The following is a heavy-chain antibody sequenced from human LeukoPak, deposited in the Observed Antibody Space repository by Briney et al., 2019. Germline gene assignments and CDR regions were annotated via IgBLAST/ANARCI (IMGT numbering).Heavy chain of an antibody. CDR3: ARGCSGGSCYFDY. CDR1: DYTFTSYG. V-gene: IGHV1-18*01. CDR2: ISAYNGNT. Sequence: ASVKVSCKASDYTFTSYGISWVRQAPGQGLEWMGWISAYNGNTNYAQKLQGRVTMTTDTFTITAYMELRSPRSDAPAVYYGARGCSGGSCYFDYWGQGTLLTVSS. J-gene: IGHJ4*02. D-gene: IGHD2-15*01.